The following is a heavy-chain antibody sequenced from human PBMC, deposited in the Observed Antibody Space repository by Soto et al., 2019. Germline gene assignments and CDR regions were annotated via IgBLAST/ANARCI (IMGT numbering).Heavy chain of an antibody. V-gene: IGHV3-30*18. J-gene: IGHJ6*02. CDR3: AKEGSNWNYPDYDGMDV. CDR2: ISYDGSNK. Sequence: QVQLVESGGGVVQPGRSLRLSCAASGFTFSSYGMHWVRQAPGKGLEWVAVISYDGSNKYYAESVKGRFTISRDNSKNTLYLQMTSLRAEDTAVYYCAKEGSNWNYPDYDGMDVWGQGTTVTVSS. CDR1: GFTFSSYG. D-gene: IGHD1-7*01.